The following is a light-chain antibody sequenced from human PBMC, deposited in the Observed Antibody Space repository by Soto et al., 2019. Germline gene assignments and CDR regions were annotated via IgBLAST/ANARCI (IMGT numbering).Light chain of an antibody. Sequence: DIQMTQSPSSLSASIGDRVTITCRASLAIGDSLSWFQQKAGKPPTLLIYGTSALQHGVPPRFSGSGSGTDFTLTISRLQHEDFATYYFQQTYNLPRTFGQGTKVDLK. CDR3: QQTYNLPRT. CDR2: GTS. J-gene: IGKJ1*01. V-gene: IGKV1-39*01. CDR1: LAIGDS.